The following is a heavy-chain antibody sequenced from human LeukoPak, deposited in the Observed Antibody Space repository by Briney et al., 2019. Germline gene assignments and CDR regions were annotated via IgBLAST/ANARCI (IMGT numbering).Heavy chain of an antibody. CDR1: GFTFSSYW. V-gene: IGHV3-74*01. D-gene: IGHD1-26*01. Sequence: GRSLRLSCAASGFTFSSYWMHWVRQAPGKGLVWVSRINTDGSSTSYADSVKGRFTISRDNAKNTLYLQMNSLRAEDTAVYYCARVGELRPLDYWGQGTLVTVSS. CDR3: ARVGELRPLDY. J-gene: IGHJ4*02. CDR2: INTDGSST.